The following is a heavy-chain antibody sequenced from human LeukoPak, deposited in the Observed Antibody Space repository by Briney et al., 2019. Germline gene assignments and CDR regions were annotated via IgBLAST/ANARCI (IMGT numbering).Heavy chain of an antibody. J-gene: IGHJ1*01. Sequence: SVKVSCKASGGTFSSYAISWVRQAPGQGLEWMGGIIPIFGTANYAQKFQGRVTITADESTSTAYMELSSLRSEDTAVYYCASQYCSSTSCYYEYFQHWGQGTLVIVSS. CDR3: ASQYCSSTSCYYEYFQH. CDR2: IIPIFGTA. V-gene: IGHV1-69*01. D-gene: IGHD2-2*01. CDR1: GGTFSSYA.